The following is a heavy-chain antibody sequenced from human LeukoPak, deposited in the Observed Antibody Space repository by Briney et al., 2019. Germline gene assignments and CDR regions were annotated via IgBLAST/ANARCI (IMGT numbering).Heavy chain of an antibody. D-gene: IGHD2-2*01. CDR2: IYYSGST. J-gene: IGHJ4*02. Sequence: SETLSLTCTVSGGSISSYYWSWIRQPPGKGLEWIGYIYYSGSTNYNPSLKSRVTISVDTSKNQFSLKLSSVTAADTAVYYCARGAPGYCSSTTCPLDYWDQGTLVTVSS. V-gene: IGHV4-59*01. CDR3: ARGAPGYCSSTTCPLDY. CDR1: GGSISSYY.